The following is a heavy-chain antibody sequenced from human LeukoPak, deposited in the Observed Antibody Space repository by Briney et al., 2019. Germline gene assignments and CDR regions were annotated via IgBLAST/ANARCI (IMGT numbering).Heavy chain of an antibody. CDR2: IYYTGNT. CDR3: ATQTASGLFTLP. Sequence: PSETLSLTCTVSGVSISSSNSYWGWIRQPPGKGLEWIASIYYTGNTYYNTSLKSRVTISIESSKNQISLRLTSVTATDTAMYYCATQTASGLFTLPGGQGTLVTVSS. D-gene: IGHD3/OR15-3a*01. CDR1: GVSISSSNSY. V-gene: IGHV4-39*01. J-gene: IGHJ1*01.